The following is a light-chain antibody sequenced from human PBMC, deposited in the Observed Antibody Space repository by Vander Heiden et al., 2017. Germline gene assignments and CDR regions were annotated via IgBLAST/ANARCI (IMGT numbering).Light chain of an antibody. V-gene: IGKV1-12*01. CDR2: DTS. CDR3: QQANSSPRT. CDR1: QDINNW. J-gene: IGKJ3*01. Sequence: DIQMTQSPSSVSASVGDRVTITCRASQDINNWLAWYQQKPGKAPKLLIFDTSNLESGVPSRFSGSGSGTDFTLTISSLQPEDYATYYCQQANSSPRTFGPGTKVDI.